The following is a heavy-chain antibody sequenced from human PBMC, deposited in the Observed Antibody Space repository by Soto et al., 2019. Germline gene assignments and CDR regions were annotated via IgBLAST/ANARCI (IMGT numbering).Heavy chain of an antibody. Sequence: EVQLLESGGGLVQPGGSLRLSCAASGFTFSSYAMSWVRQAPGKGLEWVSAISGSGGSTYYAASVKGRCTISRDNSKNALYLEMNSLRAEDTAVYYCAKDLLRYGVLPYYFDYWGQGTLVTVSS. CDR3: AKDLLRYGVLPYYFDY. CDR2: ISGSGGST. D-gene: IGHD3-10*01. V-gene: IGHV3-23*01. J-gene: IGHJ4*02. CDR1: GFTFSSYA.